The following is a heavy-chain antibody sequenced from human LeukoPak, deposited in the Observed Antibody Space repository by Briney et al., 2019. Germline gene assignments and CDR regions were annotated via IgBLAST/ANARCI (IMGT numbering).Heavy chain of an antibody. CDR2: INPNSGGT. D-gene: IGHD1-26*01. Sequence: GASVKVSCKASGYTFTGYYMHWVRQAPGQGLEWMGWINPNSGGTNYAQKFQGRVTMTRDTSISTACMELSRLRSDDTAVYYCARDRQYSGSSYWFDPWGQGTLVTVSS. J-gene: IGHJ5*02. CDR1: GYTFTGYY. CDR3: ARDRQYSGSSYWFDP. V-gene: IGHV1-2*02.